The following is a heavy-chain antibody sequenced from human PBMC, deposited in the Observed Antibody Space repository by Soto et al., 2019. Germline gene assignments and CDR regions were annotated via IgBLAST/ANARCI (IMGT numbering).Heavy chain of an antibody. D-gene: IGHD2-21*02. CDR2: INPSGGST. CDR1: GYTFTSYA. V-gene: IGHV1-46*01. J-gene: IGHJ5*02. CDR3: ARAVVTAIIVSWFDP. Sequence: ASVKVSCKASGYTFTSYAMHWVRQAPGQGLEWMGIINPSGGSTSYAQKFQGRVTMTRDTSTSTVYMELSSLRSEDTAVYYCARAVVTAIIVSWFDPWGQGTLVTVSS.